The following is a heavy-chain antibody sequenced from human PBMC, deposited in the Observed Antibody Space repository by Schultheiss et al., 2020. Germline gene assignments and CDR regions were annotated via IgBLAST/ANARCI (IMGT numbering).Heavy chain of an antibody. D-gene: IGHD2-21*02. CDR3: ARGGRNELVVVTAPDY. CDR2: IWYDGSNK. V-gene: IGHV3-33*01. CDR1: GFTFSSYG. J-gene: IGHJ4*02. Sequence: GGSLRLSCAASGFTFSSYGMHWVRQAPGKGLEWVAVIWYDGSNKYYADSVKGRFTISRDNSKNTLYLQMNSLRAEDTAVYYCARGGRNELVVVTAPDYWGQGTLVTVSS.